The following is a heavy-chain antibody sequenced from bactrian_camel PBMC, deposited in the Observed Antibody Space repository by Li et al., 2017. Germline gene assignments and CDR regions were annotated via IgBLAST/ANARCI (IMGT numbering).Heavy chain of an antibody. CDR1: GYIGRRC. CDR3: ARQSPYISYKY. V-gene: IGHV3S40*01. D-gene: IGHD2*01. Sequence: DVQLVESGGGSVQAGGSLRLSCVASGYIGRRCIGWFRQAPGKEREGVASIYTGLGTTRYADSVKGRFTISRDNAKNTVYLQMNSLTSEDTARYYCARQSPYISYKYWGQGTQVTVS. CDR2: IYTGLGTT. J-gene: IGHJ4*01.